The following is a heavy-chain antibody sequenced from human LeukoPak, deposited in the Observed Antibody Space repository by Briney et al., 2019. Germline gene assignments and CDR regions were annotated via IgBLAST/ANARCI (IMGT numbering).Heavy chain of an antibody. CDR1: GGSFSGYY. CDR3: ARGSNYYDSSGYYYAAFDI. Sequence: SETLSLTCAVYGGSFSGYYWSWIRQPPGKGLEWIGEINHSGSTNYNPSLKSRVTISVDRSKNQFSLKLSSVTAADTAVYYCARGSNYYDSSGYYYAAFDIWGQGTMVTVSS. J-gene: IGHJ3*02. V-gene: IGHV4-34*01. CDR2: INHSGST. D-gene: IGHD3-22*01.